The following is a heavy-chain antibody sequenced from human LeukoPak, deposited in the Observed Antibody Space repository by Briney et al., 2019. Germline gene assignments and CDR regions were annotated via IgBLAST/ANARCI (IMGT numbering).Heavy chain of an antibody. Sequence: GASVKVSCKASGYIFRSYGISWVRQAPGQGLEWMGWISAYNGNTNYAQNLQDRVTMTTDTFTSTAYMELRSLGSDDTAVYYCARTLQMKTRGISDYWGQGTLVTVSS. CDR1: GYIFRSYG. D-gene: IGHD3-16*01. V-gene: IGHV1-18*01. J-gene: IGHJ4*02. CDR3: ARTLQMKTRGISDY. CDR2: ISAYNGNT.